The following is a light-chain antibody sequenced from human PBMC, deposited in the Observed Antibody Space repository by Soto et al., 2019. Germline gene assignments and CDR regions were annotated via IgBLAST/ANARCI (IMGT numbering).Light chain of an antibody. CDR3: SSYTSSSTLYV. V-gene: IGLV2-14*01. Sequence: QPALTQPASVSGSPGQSITISCTGTSSDVGGYNYVSWYQQHPGKAPKLMIYDVSNRPSGASNRFSGSKSGNTASLTISGLQAEDEADYYCSSYTSSSTLYVFGTGTKVTVL. J-gene: IGLJ1*01. CDR1: SSDVGGYNY. CDR2: DVS.